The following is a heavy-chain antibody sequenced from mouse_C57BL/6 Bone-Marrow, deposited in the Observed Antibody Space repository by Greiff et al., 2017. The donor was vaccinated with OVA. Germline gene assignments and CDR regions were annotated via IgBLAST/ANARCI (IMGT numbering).Heavy chain of an antibody. CDR3: ARPHYYGSSYPFAY. J-gene: IGHJ3*01. D-gene: IGHD1-1*01. CDR1: GYTFTDYY. V-gene: IGHV1-76*01. CDR2: IYPGSGNT. Sequence: QVHVKQSGAELVRPGASVKLSCKASGYTFTDYYINWVKQRPGQGLEWIARIYPGSGNTYYNEKFKGKATLTAEKSSSTAYMQLSSLTSEDSAVYFCARPHYYGSSYPFAYWGQGTLVTVSA.